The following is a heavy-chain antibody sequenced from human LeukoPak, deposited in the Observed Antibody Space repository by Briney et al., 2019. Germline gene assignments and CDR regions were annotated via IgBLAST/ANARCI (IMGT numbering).Heavy chain of an antibody. J-gene: IGHJ3*01. V-gene: IGHV3-11*01. Sequence: GGSLRLSCVASGLTFSDTNLAWIRQAPGKGLEWISYIRRVPTDLYYADSVKGRFTITRDNAKNSLYLQMNSLRAEDTANYYCARRARDFGDSHAFDVWGQGTMVTVSS. CDR2: IRRVPTDL. D-gene: IGHD4-17*01. CDR3: ARRARDFGDSHAFDV. CDR1: GLTFSDTN.